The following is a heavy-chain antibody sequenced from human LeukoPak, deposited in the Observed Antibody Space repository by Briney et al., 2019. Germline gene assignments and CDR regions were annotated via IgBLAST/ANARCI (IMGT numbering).Heavy chain of an antibody. J-gene: IGHJ3*02. CDR2: IYSGGST. Sequence: GGSLRLSCGASGFTASSNYRSWLRQARGKGLEWVSVIYSGGSTYYAASVKGRFTISRDNSKNTLYLQMNSLKAEDTAVYYCTRHLGSSGSDAFDIWGQGTMVTVSS. V-gene: IGHV3-53*01. CDR3: TRHLGSSGSDAFDI. D-gene: IGHD3-22*01. CDR1: GFTASSNY.